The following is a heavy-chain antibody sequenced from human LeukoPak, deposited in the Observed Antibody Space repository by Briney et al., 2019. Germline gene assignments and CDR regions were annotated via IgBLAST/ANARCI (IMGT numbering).Heavy chain of an antibody. CDR1: GFSFSTYQ. CDR3: AKRVINNPFDN. V-gene: IGHV3-23*01. J-gene: IGHJ4*02. Sequence: PGGSLRLSCTASGFSFSTYQMNWVRQAPGKGLEWVAVISNDGATYYIDSVKGRFTISRDNSKNTLYLQMNGLRAEDTAVYFCAKRVINNPFDNWGQGTLVTVSS. D-gene: IGHD2/OR15-2a*01. CDR2: ISNDGAT.